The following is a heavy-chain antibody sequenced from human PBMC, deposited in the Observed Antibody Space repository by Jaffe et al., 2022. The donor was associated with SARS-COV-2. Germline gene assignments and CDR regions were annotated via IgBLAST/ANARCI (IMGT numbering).Heavy chain of an antibody. J-gene: IGHJ2*01. Sequence: QLQLQESGPGLVKPSETLSLTCTVSGGSISSSSYYWGWIRQPPGKGLEWIGSIYYSGSTYYNPSLKSRVTISVDTSKNQFSLKLSSVTAADTAVYYCARPARGQQLVGDWYFDLWGRGTLVTVSS. CDR2: IYYSGST. CDR3: ARPARGQQLVGDWYFDL. CDR1: GGSISSSSYY. D-gene: IGHD6-13*01. V-gene: IGHV4-39*01.